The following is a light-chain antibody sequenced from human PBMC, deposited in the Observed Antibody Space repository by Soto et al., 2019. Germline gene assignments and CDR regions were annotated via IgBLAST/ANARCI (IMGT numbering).Light chain of an antibody. V-gene: IGLV1-51*01. Sequence: QSVLTQPPAVSAAPGQKVTISCSGSSSNIENFYVSWYQHLPGTAPKLLIYDNNKRPSGIPDRFSGSKSGTSATLGITGLQTGDEADYYCVTWDRGLSAVVFGGGTKLTVL. CDR1: SSNIENFY. CDR2: DNN. J-gene: IGLJ2*01. CDR3: VTWDRGLSAVV.